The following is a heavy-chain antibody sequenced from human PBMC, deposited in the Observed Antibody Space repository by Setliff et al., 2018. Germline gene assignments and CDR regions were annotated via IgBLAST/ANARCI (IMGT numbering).Heavy chain of an antibody. CDR1: GYTFTAYY. V-gene: IGHV1-2*02. Sequence: GASVKVSCKASGYTFTAYYMHWVRQAPGQGPEWMGWINPDSGATNFAQKFQGRVTRTRDTSTTTAYMDLNSLRSDDTATYFCARDRDVSTIFGVVIPAASGLGYWGQGTLVTVSS. D-gene: IGHD3-3*01. CDR3: ARDRDVSTIFGVVIPAASGLGY. CDR2: INPDSGAT. J-gene: IGHJ4*02.